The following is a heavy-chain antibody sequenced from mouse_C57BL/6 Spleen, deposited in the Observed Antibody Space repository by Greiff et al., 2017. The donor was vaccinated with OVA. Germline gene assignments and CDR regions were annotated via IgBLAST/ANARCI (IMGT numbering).Heavy chain of an antibody. J-gene: IGHJ2*01. CDR2: ISSGGSYT. Sequence: EVKLMESGGDLVKPGGSLKLSCAASGFTFSSYGMSWVRQTPDKRLEWVATISSGGSYTYYPDSVKGRFTISRDNAKNTLYLQMSSLKSEDTAMYYCARRGGTLDYWGQGTTLTVSS. V-gene: IGHV5-6*02. D-gene: IGHD4-1*01. CDR3: ARRGGTLDY. CDR1: GFTFSSYG.